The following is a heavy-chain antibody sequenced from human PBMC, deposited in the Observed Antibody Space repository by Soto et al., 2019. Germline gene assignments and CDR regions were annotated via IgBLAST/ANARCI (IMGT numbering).Heavy chain of an antibody. V-gene: IGHV3-13*01. CDR1: GFSFSSYD. CDR3: AREYDGNGGYFDY. J-gene: IGHJ4*02. Sequence: EVQLVESGGGLVQPGGSLRLSCAASGFSFSSYDMLWVRQAAGKGLEWVSGIHSAGDTYYPGSVKGRFTISRENAKNSLYLQMNSLRAEDTAVYYCAREYDGNGGYFDYWGQGTLVTVSS. D-gene: IGHD3-10*01. CDR2: IHSAGDT.